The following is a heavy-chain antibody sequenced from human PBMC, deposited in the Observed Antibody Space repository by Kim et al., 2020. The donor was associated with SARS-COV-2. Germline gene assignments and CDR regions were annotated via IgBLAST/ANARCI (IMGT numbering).Heavy chain of an antibody. CDR2: ISYDGSNK. V-gene: IGHV3-30-3*01. CDR3: ASNLDWFDP. Sequence: GGSLRLSCAASGFTFSSYAMHWVRQAPGKGLEWVAVISYDGSNKYYADSVKGRFTISRDNSKNTLYLQMNSLRAEDTAVYYWASNLDWFDPWGQRSLVTV. CDR1: GFTFSSYA. J-gene: IGHJ5*02.